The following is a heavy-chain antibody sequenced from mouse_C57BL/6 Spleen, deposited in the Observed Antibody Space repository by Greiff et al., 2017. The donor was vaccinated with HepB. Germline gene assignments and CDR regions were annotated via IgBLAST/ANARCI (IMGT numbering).Heavy chain of an antibody. V-gene: IGHV3-6*01. CDR2: ISYDGSN. CDR3: ARSSSGPFAY. D-gene: IGHD3-2*02. Sequence: EVQLQQSGPGLVKPSQSLSLTCSVTGYSITSGYYWNWIRQFPGNKLEWMGYISYDGSNNYNPSLKNRISITRDTSKNQFFLKLNSVTTEDTATYYCARSSSGPFAYWGQGTLVTVSA. J-gene: IGHJ3*01. CDR1: GYSITSGYY.